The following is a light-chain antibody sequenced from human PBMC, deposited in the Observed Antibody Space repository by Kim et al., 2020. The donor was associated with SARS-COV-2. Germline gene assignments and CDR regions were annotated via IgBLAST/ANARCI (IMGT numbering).Light chain of an antibody. Sequence: EIVLTQSPGTLSLSPGERATLSCRASQNIGNNYLAWYQQKPGQPPRLLIYRASNRAPGIPDRFSGSGSGADFTLTISRLEPEDFAVYYCQGYVRSPFTFGQGTRLEIK. CDR1: QNIGNNY. J-gene: IGKJ5*01. CDR2: RAS. V-gene: IGKV3-20*01. CDR3: QGYVRSPFT.